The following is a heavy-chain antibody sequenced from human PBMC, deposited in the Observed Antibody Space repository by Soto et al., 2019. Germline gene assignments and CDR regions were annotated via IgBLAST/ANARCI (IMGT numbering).Heavy chain of an antibody. Sequence: PSETLSLTCNVSGGPLTTYFWSWIRQPPGKGLEWIGYVSYFGTTNYNPSLQSRLTISLDTSKTHFSLNLNSVTAADTAVYYCARDLWGYCGTDCYPLDVWGQGTTVTVSS. CDR2: VSYFGTT. CDR3: ARDLWGYCGTDCYPLDV. CDR1: GGPLTTYF. D-gene: IGHD2-21*02. V-gene: IGHV4-59*01. J-gene: IGHJ6*02.